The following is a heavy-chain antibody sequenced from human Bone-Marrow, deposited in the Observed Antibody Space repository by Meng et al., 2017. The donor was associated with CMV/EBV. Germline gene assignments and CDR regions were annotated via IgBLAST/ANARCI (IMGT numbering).Heavy chain of an antibody. CDR2: INPNSGGT. J-gene: IGHJ4*02. CDR3: ARSRPGIAAAEPPSGY. CDR1: GYTFTGYY. D-gene: IGHD6-13*01. Sequence: ASVKVSCKASGYTFTGYYMHWLRQAPGQGLEWMGWINPNSGGTNYAQKFQGRVTMTRDTSISTAYMELSRLRSEDTAVYYCARSRPGIAAAEPPSGYWGQGTLVTVSS. V-gene: IGHV1-2*02.